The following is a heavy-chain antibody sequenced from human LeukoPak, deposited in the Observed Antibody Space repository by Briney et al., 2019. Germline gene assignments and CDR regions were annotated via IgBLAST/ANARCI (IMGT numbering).Heavy chain of an antibody. D-gene: IGHD3-22*01. CDR2: ISYDGSSK. J-gene: IGHJ1*01. CDR1: GFTFSSYG. V-gene: IGHV3-30*03. Sequence: GGSLRLSCAASGFTFSSYGMHWVRQAPGKGLEWVAVISYDGSSKYYADSVKGRFTISRDNSKNTLYLQMNSLRAEDTAVYYCARGLMSSGYYHEYFQHWGQGTLVTVSS. CDR3: ARGLMSSGYYHEYFQH.